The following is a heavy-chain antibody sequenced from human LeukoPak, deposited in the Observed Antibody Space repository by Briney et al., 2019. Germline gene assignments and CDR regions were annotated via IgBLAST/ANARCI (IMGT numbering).Heavy chain of an antibody. Sequence: GGSLRLSCAASGFTFSSYGMHWVRQAPGKGLEWVAVISYDGSNKYYADSVKGRFTISRDNSKNTLYLQMNSLGAEDTAVYYCRYSSIAAAGLDAFDIWGQGTMVTVSS. CDR1: GFTFSSYG. CDR2: ISYDGSNK. CDR3: RYSSIAAAGLDAFDI. J-gene: IGHJ3*02. V-gene: IGHV3-30*03. D-gene: IGHD6-13*01.